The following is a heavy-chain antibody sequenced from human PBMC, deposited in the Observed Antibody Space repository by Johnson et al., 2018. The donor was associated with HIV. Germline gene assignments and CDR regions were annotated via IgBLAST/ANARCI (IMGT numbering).Heavy chain of an antibody. J-gene: IGHJ3*02. CDR2: ISHDVNNK. CDR3: AREIQYFTAFDI. V-gene: IGHV3-30-3*01. CDR1: GFTFSSYI. D-gene: IGHD3-9*01. Sequence: QVPLVESGGGVVQPGGSLRLSCAASGFTFSSYILHWVRQAPGKGLEWVAAISHDVNNKFSADSVKGRFTLSRDNSKNTLYLQMDSLRPEDTAVYYCAREIQYFTAFDIWGQGTMVTVSS.